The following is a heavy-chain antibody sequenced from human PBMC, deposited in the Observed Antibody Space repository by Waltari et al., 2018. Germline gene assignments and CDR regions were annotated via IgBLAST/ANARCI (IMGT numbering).Heavy chain of an antibody. CDR1: GGSFSGYY. V-gene: IGHV4-34*01. Sequence: QVQLQQWGAGLLKPSETLSLTCAVYGGSFSGYYWSWIRQPLGKGLEWIGEINHSGSTNYNPSLKSRVTISVDTSKNQFSLKLSSVTAADTAVYYCARGVHCSSTSCYTARYYYYYYYMDVWGKGTTVTISS. CDR2: INHSGST. D-gene: IGHD2-2*02. CDR3: ARGVHCSSTSCYTARYYYYYYYMDV. J-gene: IGHJ6*03.